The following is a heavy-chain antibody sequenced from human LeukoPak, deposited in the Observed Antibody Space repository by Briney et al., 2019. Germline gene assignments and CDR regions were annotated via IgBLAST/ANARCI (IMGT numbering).Heavy chain of an antibody. CDR3: PRDNFGYCSGGSCYVNLLGY. CDR1: GYTFTSSY. D-gene: IGHD2-15*01. V-gene: IGHV1-46*03. J-gene: IGHJ4*02. Sequence: ASVKVSCKASGYTFTSSYMHWGRQAPGHGLEWMGIINPIGGSTSYAQKFQGRATMTRDTSTSPVYMALSSLRSEDTAVYYCPRDNFGYCSGGSCYVNLLGYWGQGTLVTVSS. CDR2: INPIGGST.